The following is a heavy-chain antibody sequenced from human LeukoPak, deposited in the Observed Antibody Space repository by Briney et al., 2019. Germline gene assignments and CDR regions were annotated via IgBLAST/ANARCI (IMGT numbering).Heavy chain of an antibody. V-gene: IGHV4-4*07. CDR2: IYTSGST. CDR3: AKIPQVATVAVPNFDH. CDR1: GGSISSYY. J-gene: IGHJ4*02. D-gene: IGHD6-19*01. Sequence: SETLSLTCTVSGGSISSYYWSWIRQPAGKGLEWIGRIYTSGSTNYNPSLKSRVTMSVDTSKNQFSLKLSSVTAADTAVYYCAKIPQVATVAVPNFDHWGQGTLVTVSS.